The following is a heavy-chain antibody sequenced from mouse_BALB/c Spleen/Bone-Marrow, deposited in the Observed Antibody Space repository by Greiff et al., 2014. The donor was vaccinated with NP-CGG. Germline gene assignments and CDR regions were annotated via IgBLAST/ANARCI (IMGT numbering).Heavy chain of an antibody. CDR1: GVSLNDYG. J-gene: IGHJ4*01. D-gene: IGHD1-1*01. CDR3: AKHTGTVVGGIMDY. Sequence: QGQLKESGPGLGAPSQSLSITCTVSGVSLNDYGVSWVCQPPGKGLGGLGVIWGGGSTYYNSALKSRLSISKDNSKSQVFLKMNSLQTDDTAMYYCAKHTGTVVGGIMDYWGQGTSVTVSS. V-gene: IGHV2-6-5*01. CDR2: IWGGGST.